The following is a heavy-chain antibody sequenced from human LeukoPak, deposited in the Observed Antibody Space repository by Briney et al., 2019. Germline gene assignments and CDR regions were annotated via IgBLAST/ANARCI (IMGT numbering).Heavy chain of an antibody. V-gene: IGHV3-23*01. CDR1: GFTLSSYA. CDR3: AKDSSLQAPRWFGEHYYYGMDV. CDR2: ISGSGGST. D-gene: IGHD3-10*01. Sequence: GGSLRLSCAASGFTLSSYAMSWVRQAPGKGLEWVSVISGSGGSTYYVDSVKGRFTISRDNSKNTLYLQMNSLRAEDTAVYYCAKDSSLQAPRWFGEHYYYGMDVWGQGTTVTVSS. J-gene: IGHJ6*02.